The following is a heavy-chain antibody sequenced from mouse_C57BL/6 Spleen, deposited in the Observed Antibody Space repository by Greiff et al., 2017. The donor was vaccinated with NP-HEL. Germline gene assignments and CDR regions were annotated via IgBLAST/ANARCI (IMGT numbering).Heavy chain of an antibody. D-gene: IGHD4-1*01. CDR2: IYPGNSDT. CDR3: ARGNWEYYAMDY. J-gene: IGHJ4*01. Sequence: VQLQQSGTVLARPGASVKMSCKTSGYTFTSYWMHWVKQRPGQGLEWIGAIYPGNSDTSYNQKFKGKAKLTAVTSASTAYMELSSLTNEDSAVYYCARGNWEYYAMDYWGQGTSVTVSS. CDR1: GYTFTSYW. V-gene: IGHV1-5*01.